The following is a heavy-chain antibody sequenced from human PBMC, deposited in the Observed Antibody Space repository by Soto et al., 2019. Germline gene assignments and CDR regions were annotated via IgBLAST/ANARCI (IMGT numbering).Heavy chain of an antibody. CDR1: GFTFSSYG. CDR2: ISYDGSNK. CDR3: AKENAGYSSGWFVY. Sequence: QVQLVESGGGVVQPGRSLRLSCAASGFTFSSYGMHWVRQAPGKGLEWVAVISYDGSNKYYADSVKGRFTISRDNSKNTLYLQMNSLRAEDTAVYYCAKENAGYSSGWFVYWGQGTLVTVSS. J-gene: IGHJ4*02. D-gene: IGHD6-19*01. V-gene: IGHV3-30*18.